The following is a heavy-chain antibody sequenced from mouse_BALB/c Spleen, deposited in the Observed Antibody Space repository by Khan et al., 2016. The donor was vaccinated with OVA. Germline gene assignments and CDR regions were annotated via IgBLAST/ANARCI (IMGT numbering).Heavy chain of an antibody. J-gene: IGHJ3*01. V-gene: IGHV5-6*01. CDR1: GFTFSTYG. CDR2: ISTGGHYT. D-gene: IGHD1-1*01. CDR3: ARLAYYYDSEGFAY. Sequence: EVMLVESGGDLVEPGGSLKLSCVASGFTFSTYGMSWVRQTPDKRLEWVATISTGGHYTYYPDSVRGRFPISRDNAKNTLYLQMTSLKSEDTVMFYCARLAYYYDSEGFAYWGQGTLVTVSA.